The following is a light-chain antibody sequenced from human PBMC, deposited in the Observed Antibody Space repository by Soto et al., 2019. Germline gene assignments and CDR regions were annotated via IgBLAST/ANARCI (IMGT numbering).Light chain of an antibody. CDR2: GAS. CDR3: QQYGSSPLYP. J-gene: IGKJ2*01. CDR1: QSVSSSY. Sequence: EIVLTQSPGTLSLSPGERATLSCRASQSVSSSYLAWYQQKPGQAPRLLIYGASSRATGVPDRFSGSGSGTDFTLTISRLEPEDFAVYYCQQYGSSPLYPFGQGTKLKIK. V-gene: IGKV3-20*01.